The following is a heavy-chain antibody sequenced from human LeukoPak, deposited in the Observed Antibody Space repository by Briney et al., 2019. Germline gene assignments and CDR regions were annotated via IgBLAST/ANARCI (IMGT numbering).Heavy chain of an antibody. J-gene: IGHJ4*02. Sequence: SGGSLRLSCAASGFTFSSYAMSWVRQAPGKGLEWVSAISGSGGSTHYADSVKGRFTISRDNSKNTLYLQMNSLRAEDTAVYYCAKEEGYYDSSGYYDYWGQGTLVTVSS. CDR2: ISGSGGST. CDR1: GFTFSSYA. CDR3: AKEEGYYDSSGYYDY. D-gene: IGHD3-22*01. V-gene: IGHV3-23*01.